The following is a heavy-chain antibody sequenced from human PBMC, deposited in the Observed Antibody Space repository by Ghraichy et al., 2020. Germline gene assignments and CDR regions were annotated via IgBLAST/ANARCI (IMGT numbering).Heavy chain of an antibody. CDR2: ISDSGGST. V-gene: IGHV3-23*01. CDR1: GFTFSNYA. Sequence: GESLNISCAASGFTFSNYAMSWVRQAPGKGLEWDSGISDSGGSTYYADSVKGRFTISRDNSKNTLFLQMHSLRAEDSAVYYCAKGTKEYCSHGVCYPFDYWGQGTLVTVSS. J-gene: IGHJ4*02. D-gene: IGHD2-8*01. CDR3: AKGTKEYCSHGVCYPFDY.